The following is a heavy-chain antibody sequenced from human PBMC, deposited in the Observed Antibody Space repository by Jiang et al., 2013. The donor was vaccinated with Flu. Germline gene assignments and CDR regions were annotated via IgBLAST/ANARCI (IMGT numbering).Heavy chain of an antibody. CDR1: GYSFTSYW. V-gene: IGHV5-51*01. Sequence: KISCKGSGYSFTSYWIGWVRQMPGKGLEWMGIIYPGGSDIRYSPSFQGRVTISADKSVSTAYLQWSSLQASDTAMYYCTTAAYKGSGSYYAFDYWGQGTLVTVSS. D-gene: IGHD3-10*01. CDR2: IYPGGSDI. J-gene: IGHJ4*02. CDR3: TTAAYKGSGSYYAFDY.